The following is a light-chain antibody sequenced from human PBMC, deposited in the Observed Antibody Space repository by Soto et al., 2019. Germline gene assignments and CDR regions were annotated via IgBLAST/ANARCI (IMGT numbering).Light chain of an antibody. Sequence: EVVLTQSPVTLSLSPGERATLSCRASQSVSSNLAWYQHKPGQAPRLLTYGASTRATGIPARFSGSGSGTEFTLTISSLQPEDFAVYYCQQYYNWPRTFGQGTKVDI. V-gene: IGKV3-15*01. CDR3: QQYYNWPRT. CDR2: GAS. J-gene: IGKJ1*01. CDR1: QSVSSN.